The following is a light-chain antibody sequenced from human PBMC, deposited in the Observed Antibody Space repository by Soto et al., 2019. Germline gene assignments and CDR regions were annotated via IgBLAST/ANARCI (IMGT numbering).Light chain of an antibody. CDR1: SSNIGAGYD. Sequence: QAVVTQPPSVSVAPGQRVTISCTGSSSNIGAGYDVHWYQQLPGTAPKLLIYGNSNRPSGVPDRFSGSKSGTSASLAITGLQAEDEADYYCQSYDNSLSGYVFGTGTKVTVL. CDR3: QSYDNSLSGYV. J-gene: IGLJ1*01. CDR2: GNS. V-gene: IGLV1-40*01.